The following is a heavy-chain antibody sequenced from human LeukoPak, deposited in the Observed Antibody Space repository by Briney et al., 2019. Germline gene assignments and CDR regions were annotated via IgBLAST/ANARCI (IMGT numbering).Heavy chain of an antibody. Sequence: ASVKVSCKASGYTFTNYLVHWVRQAPGQSLQWMGWINTDNGNTKYSQNFQGRVTITADKSTSTAYMELSSLRSEDTAVYYCAIGLGADYGGNSGVGGMDVWGQGTTVTVSS. V-gene: IGHV1-3*04. D-gene: IGHD4-23*01. CDR2: INTDNGNT. J-gene: IGHJ6*02. CDR1: GYTFTNYL. CDR3: AIGLGADYGGNSGVGGMDV.